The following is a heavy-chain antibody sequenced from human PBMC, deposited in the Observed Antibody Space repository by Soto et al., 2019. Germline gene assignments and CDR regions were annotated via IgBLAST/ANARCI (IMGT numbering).Heavy chain of an antibody. V-gene: IGHV3-21*01. CDR2: ISSSSSYI. CDR3: ARDGRGYSGYDGSDY. J-gene: IGHJ4*02. D-gene: IGHD5-12*01. Sequence: GGSLRLSCAASGFTFSSYRTNWVRQAPGKGLEWVSSISSSSSYIYYAASVKGQFTISRNNAKNPLYLQMNSLSAEDTVVYYCARDGRGYSGYDGSDYWGQGTLVTVSS. CDR1: GFTFSSYR.